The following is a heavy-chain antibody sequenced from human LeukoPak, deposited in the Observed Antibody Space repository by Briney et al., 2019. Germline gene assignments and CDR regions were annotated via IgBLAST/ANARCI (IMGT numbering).Heavy chain of an antibody. CDR3: ARVSERYSQFYYYYGMDV. Sequence: GGSLRLSCAASGFTFSSYSMNWVRQAPGKGLEWVSSISSSSSYIYYAASVKGRFTISRDNAKNSLYLQMNSLRAEDTAVYYCARVSERYSQFYYYYGMDVWGQGTTVTVSS. CDR1: GFTFSSYS. V-gene: IGHV3-21*01. D-gene: IGHD5-18*01. J-gene: IGHJ6*02. CDR2: ISSSSSYI.